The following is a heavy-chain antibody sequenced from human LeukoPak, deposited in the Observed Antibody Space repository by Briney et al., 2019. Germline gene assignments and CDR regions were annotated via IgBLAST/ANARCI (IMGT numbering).Heavy chain of an antibody. V-gene: IGHV3-30*02. CDR1: GFTFSSYG. D-gene: IGHD2-15*01. J-gene: IGHJ4*02. CDR2: IRYDGSNK. CDR3: ARAGCSGGSCPADY. Sequence: GGSLRLSCAASGFTFSSYGMHWVRQAPGKGLEWVAFIRYDGSNKYYADSVKGRFTISRDNSKNTLYLQMNSLRAEDTAVYYCARAGCSGGSCPADYWGQGTLVTVSS.